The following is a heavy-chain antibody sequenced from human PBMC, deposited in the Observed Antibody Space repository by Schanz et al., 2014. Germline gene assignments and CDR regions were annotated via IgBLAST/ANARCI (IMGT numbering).Heavy chain of an antibody. Sequence: EVQLVESGGGLVQPGGSLRLSCAATGFTFSDFGMHWVRQASGKGLEWVAAINQAASVQYYVDSVKGRFTISRDDAKNSHYLQMNSLRVEDTAVFYCVKIGYTHWSLDDWGQGILVTVSS. D-gene: IGHD6-13*01. CDR1: GFTFSDFG. J-gene: IGHJ4*02. CDR3: VKIGYTHWSLDD. CDR2: INQAASVQ. V-gene: IGHV3-7*01.